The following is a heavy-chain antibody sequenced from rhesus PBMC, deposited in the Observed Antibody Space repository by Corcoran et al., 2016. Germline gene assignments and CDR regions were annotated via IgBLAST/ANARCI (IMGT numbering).Heavy chain of an antibody. CDR3: AKRGIAGTETHFDY. D-gene: IGHD1-20*01. CDR1: GFTFSGYG. Sequence: EVRLVESGGGLVQPGGSLRLSCAASGFTFSGYGMSWVRQAPGKGLEWVSAINSGGGSTYNADSVKGRFTISRDNSKNTLSLQMNSLRAEDTAVYYCAKRGIAGTETHFDYWGQGVLVTVSS. V-gene: IGHV3S5*01. CDR2: INSGGGST. J-gene: IGHJ4*01.